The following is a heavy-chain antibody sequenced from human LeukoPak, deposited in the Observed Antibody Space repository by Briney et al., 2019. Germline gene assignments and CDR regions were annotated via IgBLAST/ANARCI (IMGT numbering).Heavy chain of an antibody. CDR2: ISRSSSHI. CDR3: ARDSVAGTDY. CDR1: GFTFSSYS. Sequence: GGSLRLPCAASGFTFSSYSMIWLRQAPGKGVEWLSSISRSSSHIFYADSVKARFTIYRENAKNSLYLQENSLRAEDTAVYLFARDSVAGTDYWGQGTLVTVSS. V-gene: IGHV3-21*01. D-gene: IGHD6-19*01. J-gene: IGHJ4*02.